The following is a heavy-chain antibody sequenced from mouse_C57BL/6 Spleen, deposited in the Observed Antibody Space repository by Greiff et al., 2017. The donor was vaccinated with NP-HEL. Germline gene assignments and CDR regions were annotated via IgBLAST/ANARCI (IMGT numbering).Heavy chain of an antibody. CDR2: IYPGSGST. CDR3: ARWGLPYWYFDV. J-gene: IGHJ1*03. Sequence: PGQGLEWIGDIYPGSGSTNYNEKFKSKATLTVDTSSSTAYMQLSSLTSEDSAVYYCARWGLPYWYFDVWGTGTTVTVSS. D-gene: IGHD2-2*01. V-gene: IGHV1-55*01.